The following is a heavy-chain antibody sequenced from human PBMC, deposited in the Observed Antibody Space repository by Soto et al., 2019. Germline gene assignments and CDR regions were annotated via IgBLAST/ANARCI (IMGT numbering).Heavy chain of an antibody. CDR2: IYYSGST. CDR1: GGSISSSSYY. CDR3: ARHVEYYDILTGPHWFDP. J-gene: IGHJ5*02. D-gene: IGHD3-9*01. Sequence: TSETLSLTCTVSGGSISSSSYYWGWIRQPPGKGLEWIGSIYYSGSTYYNPSLKSRVTISVDTSKNQFSLKLSSVTAADTAVYYCARHVEYYDILTGPHWFDPWGQGTLVTVSS. V-gene: IGHV4-39*01.